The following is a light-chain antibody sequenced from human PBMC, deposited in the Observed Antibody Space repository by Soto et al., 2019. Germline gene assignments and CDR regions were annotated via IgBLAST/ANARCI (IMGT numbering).Light chain of an antibody. CDR3: QQYAGPPTT. CDR1: QSVKSN. Sequence: LKQSPATLSVTPGERGTLSCRASQSVKSNLAWYQQKPGQAPRLLIYGASRRATGIPDRFSGGGSGTDFTLTISRLEPEDFAVYFCQQYAGPPTTFGQGTRLEI. CDR2: GAS. J-gene: IGKJ5*01. V-gene: IGKV3-20*01.